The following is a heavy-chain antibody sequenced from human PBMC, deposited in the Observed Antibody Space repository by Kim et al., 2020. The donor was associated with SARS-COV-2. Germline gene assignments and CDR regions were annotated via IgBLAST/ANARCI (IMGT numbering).Heavy chain of an antibody. CDR3: AKISGGQTYYYDSSGYSFDY. Sequence: GGSLRLSCAASGFTFSSYAMHWVRQAPGKGLEWVAVISYDGSNKYYADSVKGRFTISRDNSKNTLYLQMNSLRAEDTAVYYCAKISGGQTYYYDSSGYSFDYWGQGTLVTVSS. J-gene: IGHJ4*02. CDR1: GFTFSSYA. V-gene: IGHV3-30*04. D-gene: IGHD3-22*01. CDR2: ISYDGSNK.